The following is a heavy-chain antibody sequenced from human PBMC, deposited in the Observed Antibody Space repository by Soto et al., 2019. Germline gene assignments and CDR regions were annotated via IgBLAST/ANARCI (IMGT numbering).Heavy chain of an antibody. V-gene: IGHV4-59*01. CDR3: ARDDTTGLLEF. J-gene: IGHJ4*02. CDR2: VYHTGRT. Sequence: WTWIRQSPGKGLEWIDYVYHTGRTEYNPSLESRVTISIDMSKKQFSLQLTSVTAAETAVYFCARDDTTGLLEFWGQGTLVTVSS.